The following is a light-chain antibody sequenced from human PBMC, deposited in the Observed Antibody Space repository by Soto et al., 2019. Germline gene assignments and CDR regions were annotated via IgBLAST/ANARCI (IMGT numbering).Light chain of an antibody. CDR2: EVS. Sequence: QSALTQPPSASGSPGQSVTISCTGTSSDVGGYNFVSWYQQHPGKAPKLMIYEVSERPSGVPDRFSGSKCGNTASLTVSGLQAEDEADYYCTSYAGSNIVVFGGGTKLTVL. CDR1: SSDVGGYNF. V-gene: IGLV2-8*01. J-gene: IGLJ2*01. CDR3: TSYAGSNIVV.